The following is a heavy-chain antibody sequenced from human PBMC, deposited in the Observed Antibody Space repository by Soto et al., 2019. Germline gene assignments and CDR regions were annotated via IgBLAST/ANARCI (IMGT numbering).Heavy chain of an antibody. V-gene: IGHV4-31*03. D-gene: IGHD4-17*01. Sequence: PSETLSLTCTVSGGSISSGGYYWSWIRQHPGKGLEWIGYIYHSGSTYYNPSLKSRVTISVDTSKNQFSLKLSSVTAADTAVYYCARKVSGVTTRSKNWFDPWGQGTLVTVSS. CDR3: ARKVSGVTTRSKNWFDP. CDR2: IYHSGST. CDR1: GGSISSGGYY. J-gene: IGHJ5*02.